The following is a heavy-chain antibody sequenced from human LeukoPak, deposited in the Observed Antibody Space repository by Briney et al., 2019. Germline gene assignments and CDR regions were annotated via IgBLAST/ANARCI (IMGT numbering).Heavy chain of an antibody. D-gene: IGHD4-11*01. J-gene: IGHJ3*02. CDR1: GYTFTDYS. CDR2: VYPEECET. Sequence: ASVKFSCKVSGYTFTDYSMPWVHQAPGKGLEGVGLVYPEECETIYAEKFQGRVTITADTSTDTAYMELSSLRSEDTAVYYCATATTVTGPLDAFDIWGQGTMVTVSS. CDR3: ATATTVTGPLDAFDI. V-gene: IGHV1-69-2*01.